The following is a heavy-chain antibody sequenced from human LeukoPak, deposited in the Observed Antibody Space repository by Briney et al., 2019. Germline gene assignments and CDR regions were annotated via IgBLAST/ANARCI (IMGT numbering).Heavy chain of an antibody. J-gene: IGHJ4*02. Sequence: GGSLRLSCAASGFTFSSYAMSWVRQAPGKGLEWVSAISGSGGSTYYADSVKGRFTISKDNSKNTLYMRMSSLRAEDTAVYYCAKRRYDSSGHFDSWGQGTLVTVSS. CDR3: AKRRYDSSGHFDS. CDR2: ISGSGGST. CDR1: GFTFSSYA. V-gene: IGHV3-23*01. D-gene: IGHD3-22*01.